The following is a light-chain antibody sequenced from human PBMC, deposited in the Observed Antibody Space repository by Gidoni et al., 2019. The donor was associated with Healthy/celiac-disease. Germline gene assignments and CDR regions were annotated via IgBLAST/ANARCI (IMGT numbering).Light chain of an antibody. Sequence: EIVLTTSPATLSLSPGDRATISCRASQSVSSYLAWYQQKPGQAPRLLIYDASNRATGIPARFSSSGSGTDFTLTISSLEPEDFAVYYCQQRSNWPPSITFGQGTRLEIK. CDR2: DAS. J-gene: IGKJ5*01. CDR3: QQRSNWPPSIT. V-gene: IGKV3-11*01. CDR1: QSVSSY.